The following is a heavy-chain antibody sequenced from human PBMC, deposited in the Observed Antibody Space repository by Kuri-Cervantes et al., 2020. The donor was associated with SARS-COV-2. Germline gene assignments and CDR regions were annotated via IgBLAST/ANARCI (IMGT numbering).Heavy chain of an antibody. CDR3: ARGYCSSASCYDWGAFDI. V-gene: IGHV3-30-3*01. Sequence: GESLKISCAASGFTFSSYAMSWVRQAPGKGLEWVAVISHDGSNKYYADSVKGRFTISRDNSKNTLYLQMNSLRAEDTAVYYCARGYCSSASCYDWGAFDIWGQGTMVTVSS. CDR1: GFTFSSYA. CDR2: ISHDGSNK. J-gene: IGHJ3*02. D-gene: IGHD2-2*01.